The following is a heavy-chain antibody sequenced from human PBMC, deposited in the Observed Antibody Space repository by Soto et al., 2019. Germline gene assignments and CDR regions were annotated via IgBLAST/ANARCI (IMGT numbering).Heavy chain of an antibody. V-gene: IGHV1-69*04. CDR2: IIPILGIA. Sequence: SVKVSCNASGGTFSSYTISWVRQAPGQGLEWMGRIIPILGIANYAQKFQGRVTITADKSTSTAYMELSSLRSEDTAVYYCARDRLWDYGDYENNYWGQGTLVTVSS. J-gene: IGHJ4*02. CDR3: ARDRLWDYGDYENNY. CDR1: GGTFSSYT. D-gene: IGHD4-17*01.